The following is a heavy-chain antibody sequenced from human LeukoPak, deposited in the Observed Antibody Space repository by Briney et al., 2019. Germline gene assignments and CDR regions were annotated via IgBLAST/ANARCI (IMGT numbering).Heavy chain of an antibody. Sequence: SETLSLTCTVSSGSISSRGHYWGRIRQPPGKGLQWIGSIYYSGSTYYNPSLNCRVTLSVDTSKNQFSLRLSSVTAADTAVYYCARRPGGATVPFDYWGQGVLVTVSS. CDR3: ARRPGGATVPFDY. D-gene: IGHD1-26*01. V-gene: IGHV4-39*01. CDR1: SGSISSRGHY. J-gene: IGHJ4*02. CDR2: IYYSGST.